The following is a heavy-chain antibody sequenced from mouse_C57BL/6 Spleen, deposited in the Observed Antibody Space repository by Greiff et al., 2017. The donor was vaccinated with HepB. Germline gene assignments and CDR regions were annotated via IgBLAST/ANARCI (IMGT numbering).Heavy chain of an antibody. CDR2: INPGSGGT. D-gene: IGHD2-5*01. CDR1: GYAFTNYL. V-gene: IGHV1-54*01. CDR3: ARKIAYYSNYYAMGD. J-gene: IGHJ4*01. Sequence: QVQLQQSGAELVRPGTSVKVSCKASGYAFTNYLIEWVKQRPGQGLEWIGVINPGSGGTNYNEKFKGKATLTADKSSSTAYMQLSSLKSEDSAVYFCARKIAYYSNYYAMGDWGQGTSVTVSS.